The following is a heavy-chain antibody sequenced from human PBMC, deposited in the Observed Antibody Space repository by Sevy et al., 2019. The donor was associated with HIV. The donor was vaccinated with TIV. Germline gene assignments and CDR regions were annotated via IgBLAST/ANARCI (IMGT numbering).Heavy chain of an antibody. Sequence: GGSLRLSCAASGFTFSNAWMSWVRQAPGKGLEWVGRIKRKTDGGTTDYAAPVKGRFTISRDDSKNTLYLQMNGLKTEDTAVYYCTTDPYQLLYHGHNWFDPWGQGTLVTVSS. CDR3: TTDPYQLLYHGHNWFDP. CDR2: IKRKTDGGTT. V-gene: IGHV3-15*01. CDR1: GFTFSNAW. D-gene: IGHD2-2*01. J-gene: IGHJ5*02.